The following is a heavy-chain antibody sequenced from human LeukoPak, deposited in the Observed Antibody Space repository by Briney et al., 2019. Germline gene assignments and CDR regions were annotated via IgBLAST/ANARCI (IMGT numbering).Heavy chain of an antibody. D-gene: IGHD5-18*01. CDR2: IYYSGST. V-gene: IGHV4-39*01. Sequence: PSETLSLTCTVSGGSISSSSYYWGWIRQPPGEGLEWIGSIYYSGSTYYNPSLKRRVTISVDPSKNQFSLKLSSVTAADTAVYYCARHSGYSYGYAYYYYYMDVWGKGTTVTVSS. J-gene: IGHJ6*03. CDR1: GGSISSSSYY. CDR3: ARHSGYSYGYAYYYYYMDV.